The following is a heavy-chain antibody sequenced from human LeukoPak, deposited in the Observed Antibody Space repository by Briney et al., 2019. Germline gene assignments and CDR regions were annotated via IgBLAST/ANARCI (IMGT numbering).Heavy chain of an antibody. J-gene: IGHJ4*02. CDR2: INGGGGRT. D-gene: IGHD3-3*01. CDR3: ATGDIKYDFWSGSHDY. V-gene: IGHV3-23*01. Sequence: GSLRLSCAASGFTISSYAMSLVRQAPGKLLEWVSAINGGGGRTYYAESVKGRFTISSDNSKNTLYLQMNSLRAEDTAVYYCATGDIKYDFWSGSHDYWGQGTLVTVSS. CDR1: GFTISSYA.